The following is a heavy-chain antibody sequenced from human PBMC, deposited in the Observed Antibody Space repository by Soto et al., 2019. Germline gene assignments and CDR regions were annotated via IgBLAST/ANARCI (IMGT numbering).Heavy chain of an antibody. V-gene: IGHV1-18*01. Sequence: ASVKVSCKASGYTFTSYGITWVRQAPGQGLEWMGWISAYNGNTNYAQKLQGRVTMTTDTSTSTAYMELRSLRSDDTAVYYCARKPYSSGWYEVDYWGQGTLVTVSS. J-gene: IGHJ4*02. CDR1: GYTFTSYG. CDR2: ISAYNGNT. CDR3: ARKPYSSGWYEVDY. D-gene: IGHD6-19*01.